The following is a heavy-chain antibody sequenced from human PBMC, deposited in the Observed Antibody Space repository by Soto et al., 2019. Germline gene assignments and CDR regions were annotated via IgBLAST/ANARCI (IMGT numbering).Heavy chain of an antibody. D-gene: IGHD3-16*02. CDR3: ARDRGYDYIWGSYRYPTLYYYYMDV. V-gene: IGHV1-2*04. J-gene: IGHJ6*03. CDR1: GYTFTGYY. Sequence: QVQLVQSGAEVKKPGASVKVSCKASGYTFTGYYMHWVRQAPGQGLEWMGWINPNSGGTNYAQKFQGWVNMTRDTSISKAYMELSRLRSDDTAVYYCARDRGYDYIWGSYRYPTLYYYYMDVWGKGTTVTVSS. CDR2: INPNSGGT.